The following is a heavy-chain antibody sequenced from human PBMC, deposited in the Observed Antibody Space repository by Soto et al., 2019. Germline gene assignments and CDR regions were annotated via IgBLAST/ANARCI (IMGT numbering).Heavy chain of an antibody. V-gene: IGHV5-10-1*01. CDR2: IDPSDPYT. J-gene: IGHJ6*02. CDR3: VTYCSGGSCYLDYYYYGMDV. CDR1: GYSFTTYW. D-gene: IGHD2-15*01. Sequence: GESLKISCQGSGYSFTTYWISWVRQMPGKGLEWMGRIDPSDPYTNFSPSFEGHVSISVDKSISTVYLQWGSLKASDTAMYYCVTYCSGGSCYLDYYYYGMDVWGQGTMVTVSS.